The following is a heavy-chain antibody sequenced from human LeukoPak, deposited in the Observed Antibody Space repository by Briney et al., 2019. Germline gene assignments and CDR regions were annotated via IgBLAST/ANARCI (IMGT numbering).Heavy chain of an antibody. V-gene: IGHV3-53*04. CDR1: GLTVSSSY. Sequence: PGGSLRLSCAASGLTVSSSYMSWVRQAPGKGLEWVSIIYTGDNPHYADSVKGRFTISRHNSKNTLYLQMNNLRAEDTAVYYCARVRPWVFDYWGQGTLVTVSS. CDR3: ARVRPWVFDY. J-gene: IGHJ4*02. CDR2: IYTGDNP.